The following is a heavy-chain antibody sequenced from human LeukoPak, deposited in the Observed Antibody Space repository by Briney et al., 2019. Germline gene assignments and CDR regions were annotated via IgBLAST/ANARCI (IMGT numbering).Heavy chain of an antibody. D-gene: IGHD3-16*01. J-gene: IGHJ4*02. CDR3: ARVGDYALKD. Sequence: SETLSLTCAVYGGSFSGYYWSWIRQPAGKGLEWIGRIYTSGSTNYSPSLKSRVTMSVDTSKNQFSLKLSSVTAADTAVYYCARVGDYALKDWGQGTLVTVAS. V-gene: IGHV4-59*10. CDR2: IYTSGST. CDR1: GGSFSGYY.